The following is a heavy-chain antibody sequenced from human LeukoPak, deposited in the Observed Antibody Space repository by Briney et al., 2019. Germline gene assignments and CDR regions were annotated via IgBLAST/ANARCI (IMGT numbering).Heavy chain of an antibody. CDR2: INHSGST. CDR3: ARHLRWTTLDY. J-gene: IGHJ4*02. Sequence: SETLSLTCAVYDGSFSGYYWSWIRQPPGKGLEWIGEINHSGSTNYNPSLKSRVTISVDTSKNQFSLKLSSVTAADTAVYYCARHLRWTTLDYWGQGTLVTVSS. CDR1: DGSFSGYY. D-gene: IGHD3/OR15-3a*01. V-gene: IGHV4-34*01.